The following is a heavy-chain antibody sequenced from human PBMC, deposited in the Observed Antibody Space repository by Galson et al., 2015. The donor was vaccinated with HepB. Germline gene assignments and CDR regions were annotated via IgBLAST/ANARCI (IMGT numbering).Heavy chain of an antibody. CDR3: AIRQYYYGSGTYYNVSDF. J-gene: IGHJ4*02. CDR2: IDPSDSYT. CDR1: GYSFTTYW. Sequence: QSGAEVKKPGESLRISCKGSGYSFTTYWISWVRQMPGKGLEWMGRIDPSDSYTNYSPSFQGHVTISPDKSISPAYLQWSSLKASDTAMYYCAIRQYYYGSGTYYNVSDFWGQGTLITVSS. V-gene: IGHV5-10-1*01. D-gene: IGHD3-10*01.